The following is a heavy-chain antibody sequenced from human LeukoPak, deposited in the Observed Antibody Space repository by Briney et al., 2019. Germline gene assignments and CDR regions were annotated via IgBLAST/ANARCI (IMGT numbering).Heavy chain of an antibody. CDR2: IYHSGST. CDR3: GRETIAATGTSVFFDY. CDR1: GASVSSSGYY. D-gene: IGHD6-13*01. Sequence: SETLSLTCTVSGASVSSSGYYWSWIRQPPGKGLEWIGYIYHSGSTNYNPSLKSRVTISVDTTKNQFSLKLTSMTAADTAVYYCGRETIAATGTSVFFDYWGQGTLVTVSS. V-gene: IGHV4-61*08. J-gene: IGHJ4*02.